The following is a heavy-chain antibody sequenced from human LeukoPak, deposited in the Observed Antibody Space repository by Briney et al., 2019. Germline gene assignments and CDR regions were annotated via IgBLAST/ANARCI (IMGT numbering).Heavy chain of an antibody. CDR3: ARVIVGATAELRY. J-gene: IGHJ4*02. CDR2: INTDRSST. D-gene: IGHD1-26*01. V-gene: IGHV3-74*01. Sequence: GGSLRLSCAASGFTFSSYWMHWVRQAPGKGLVWVSRINTDRSSTSYADSVKGRFTISRDNAKNTLYLQMNSLRAEDTAVYYCARVIVGATAELRYWGQGTLVTVSS. CDR1: GFTFSSYW.